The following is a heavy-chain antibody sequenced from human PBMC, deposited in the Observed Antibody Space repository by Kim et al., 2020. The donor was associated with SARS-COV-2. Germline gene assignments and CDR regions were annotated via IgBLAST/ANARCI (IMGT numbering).Heavy chain of an antibody. V-gene: IGHV4-61*01. Sequence: SETLSLTCPVSGGSVSSGSYFWSWIRQPPGKGLEWIGYIYYSGNTNYNPSLKSRVTMSVDTSKNQFSLKLRSVTAADTAVYYCARAPNDFWSGYPYYFDYWGQGTLVTVFS. J-gene: IGHJ4*02. CDR1: GGSVSSGSYF. D-gene: IGHD3-3*01. CDR3: ARAPNDFWSGYPYYFDY. CDR2: IYYSGNT.